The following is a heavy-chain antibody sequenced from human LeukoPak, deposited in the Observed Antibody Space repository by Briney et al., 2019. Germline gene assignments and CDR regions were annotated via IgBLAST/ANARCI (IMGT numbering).Heavy chain of an antibody. CDR2: IKQDGTDK. V-gene: IGHV3-7*01. Sequence: GGSLRLSCAGSGFTFSTYWMSWVRQAPGKGLDWVANIKQDGTDKYYVDSVKGRFTISRDNAKNSLYLELNSLRAEDTAVYHCVRDSDDYGDHTTRRFDYWGQGTLVTVSS. D-gene: IGHD4-17*01. J-gene: IGHJ4*02. CDR1: GFTFSTYW. CDR3: VRDSDDYGDHTTRRFDY.